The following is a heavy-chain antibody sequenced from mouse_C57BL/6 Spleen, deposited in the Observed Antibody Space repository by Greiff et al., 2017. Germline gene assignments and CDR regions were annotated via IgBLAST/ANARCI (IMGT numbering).Heavy chain of an antibody. V-gene: IGHV10-1*01. Sequence: EVQLQESGGGLVQPKGSLKLSCAASGFSFNTYAMNWVRQAPGKGLEWVARIRSKSNNYATYYADSVKDRFTISRDDSESMLYLQMNNLKTEDTAMYYCVRRKDYAMDYWGQGTSVTVSS. CDR1: GFSFNTYA. J-gene: IGHJ4*01. CDR2: IRSKSNNYAT. CDR3: VRRKDYAMDY.